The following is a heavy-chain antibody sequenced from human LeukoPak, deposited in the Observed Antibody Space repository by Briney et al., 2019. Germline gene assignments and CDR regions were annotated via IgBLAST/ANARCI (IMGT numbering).Heavy chain of an antibody. CDR1: GGSISSGNYY. J-gene: IGHJ4*02. CDR3: ARDPYHDRDTAMASFDY. D-gene: IGHD5-18*01. CDR2: IYNNGSA. Sequence: SQTLSLTCTVSGGSISSGNYYWSWIRQPAGKGLEWVGLIYNNGSANYNPSLKSRVTISLDTSKNQFSLKLSSVTAADTAVYYCARDPYHDRDTAMASFDYRGQGTLVTVSS. V-gene: IGHV4-61*02.